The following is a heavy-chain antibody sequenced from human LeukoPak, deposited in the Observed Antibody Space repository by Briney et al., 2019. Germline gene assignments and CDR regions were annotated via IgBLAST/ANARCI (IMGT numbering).Heavy chain of an antibody. J-gene: IGHJ4*02. D-gene: IGHD3-3*01. CDR3: ASRSGYYTLVFDY. CDR1: GGTFSSYA. Sequence: ASVKVSCKASGGTFSSYAISWVRQAPGQGLEWMGGIIPIFGTANYAQKFQGRVTITADESTSTAYMELSSLRSEDTAVYYCASRSGYYTLVFDYWGQGTLVTVSS. V-gene: IGHV1-69*13. CDR2: IIPIFGTA.